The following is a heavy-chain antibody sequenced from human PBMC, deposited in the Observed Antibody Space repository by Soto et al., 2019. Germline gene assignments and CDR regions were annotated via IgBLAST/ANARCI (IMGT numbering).Heavy chain of an antibody. J-gene: IGHJ1*01. CDR1: GFSLSTSGVG. D-gene: IGHD3-22*01. Sequence: QITLKESGPTLVKPTQTLTLTCTFSGFSLSTSGVGVGWIRQPPGKALEWLALIYWDDDKRYSPSLKSRLTITKDTSKNQVVLTMTNMDPVDTATYYFAHLTYYYDSSGYYSRAEYFQHWGQGTLVTVSS. V-gene: IGHV2-5*02. CDR2: IYWDDDK. CDR3: AHLTYYYDSSGYYSRAEYFQH.